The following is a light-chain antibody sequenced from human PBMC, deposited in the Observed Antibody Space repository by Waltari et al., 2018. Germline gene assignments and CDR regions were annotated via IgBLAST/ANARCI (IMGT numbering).Light chain of an antibody. CDR2: EGN. CDR1: SSDVGGYNL. Sequence: QSALTQPASVSGSPRQSITIPCTGTSSDVGGYNLVSWYQQHPGKAPKLIIYEGNKWPSGVSHRFSGSKSGNTASLTISGLQAEDEADYYCCSFAGSTTWVFGGGTTLTVL. J-gene: IGLJ3*02. V-gene: IGLV2-23*01. CDR3: CSFAGSTTWV.